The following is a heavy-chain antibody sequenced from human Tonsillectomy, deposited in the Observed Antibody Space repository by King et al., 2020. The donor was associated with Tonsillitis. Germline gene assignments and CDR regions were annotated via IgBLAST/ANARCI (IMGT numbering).Heavy chain of an antibody. CDR2: ISSSSSYI. V-gene: IGHV3-21*01. CDR3: ARDGYNQYYFDY. Sequence: QLVQSGGGLVKPGGSLRLSCAASGFTLSSYSMNWVRQAPGKGLEWVASISSSSSYIYYADSVKGRFTISRDNAKNSLYLQMNRLRAEDTAVYYCARDGYNQYYFDYRGQGTLVTVSS. CDR1: GFTLSSYS. J-gene: IGHJ4*02. D-gene: IGHD5-24*01.